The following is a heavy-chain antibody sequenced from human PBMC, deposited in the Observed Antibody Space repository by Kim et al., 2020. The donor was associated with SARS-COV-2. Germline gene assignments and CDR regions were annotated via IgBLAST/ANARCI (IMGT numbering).Heavy chain of an antibody. CDR1: GGSFSGYY. CDR3: ARASRIAAAGIYYYYGMDV. D-gene: IGHD6-13*01. Sequence: SETLSLTCAVYGGSFSGYYWSWIRQPPGKGLEWIGEINHSGSTNYNPSLKSRVTISVDTSKNQFSLKLSSVTAADTAVYYCARASRIAAAGIYYYYGMDVWGQGTTVTVSS. V-gene: IGHV4-34*01. J-gene: IGHJ6*02. CDR2: INHSGST.